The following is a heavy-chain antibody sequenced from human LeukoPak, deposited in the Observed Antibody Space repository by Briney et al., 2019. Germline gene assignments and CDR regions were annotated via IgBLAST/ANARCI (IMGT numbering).Heavy chain of an antibody. V-gene: IGHV1-3*01. CDR3: ARDEARITIFGVAGYFDY. D-gene: IGHD3-3*01. CDR1: GYTFTSNY. Sequence: ASVKVSCKASGYTFTSNYIHWVRQAPGQRLEWMGWINAGNGNTKYSQKFQGRVTITRDTSASTAYMVLSSLRSEDTAVYYCARDEARITIFGVAGYFDYWGQGTLVTVSS. CDR2: INAGNGNT. J-gene: IGHJ4*02.